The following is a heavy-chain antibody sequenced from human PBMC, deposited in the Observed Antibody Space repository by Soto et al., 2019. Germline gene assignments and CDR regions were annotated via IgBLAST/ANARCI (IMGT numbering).Heavy chain of an antibody. V-gene: IGHV3-23*01. J-gene: IGHJ3*02. CDR1: GXTLSSYS. Sequence: GSLRLSCAASGXTLSSYSMSWVRQAPGRGLEWVSAISGSGGSTYYADSVKGLFTISRDNSKNTLYLQMNSLRAADTTVYYCAKRANDAFDIWGQGTMVPVSS. CDR3: AKRANDAFDI. CDR2: ISGSGGST.